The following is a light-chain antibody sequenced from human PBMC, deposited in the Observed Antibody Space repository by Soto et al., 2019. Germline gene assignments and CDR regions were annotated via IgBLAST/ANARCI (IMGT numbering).Light chain of an antibody. Sequence: QSALTQPASVSGSPGQTITISCTGTSSDVGGYAYVSWYQQYPGKVPKLVISEVSNRPSGVSHRFSGSRSVNTASLTISGLQAEDEADYHCSSYTSSTTPVFGGGTKVTVL. CDR1: SSDVGGYAY. J-gene: IGLJ2*01. CDR3: SSYTSSTTPV. CDR2: EVS. V-gene: IGLV2-14*01.